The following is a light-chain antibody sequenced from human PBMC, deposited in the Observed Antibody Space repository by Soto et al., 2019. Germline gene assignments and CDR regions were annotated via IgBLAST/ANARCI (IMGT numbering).Light chain of an antibody. J-gene: IGKJ5*01. CDR1: QRVSGGF. Sequence: EIVLTQSTATMWLSPGERCPRYCGASQRVSGGFLAWYQQKPGLAPMLILYDTSFRATGIPDRFSGSGSGTDFTLTISRLDPEDAAVYYCQQRSNWPPITFGQGTRLEIK. CDR2: DTS. CDR3: QQRSNWPPIT. V-gene: IGKV3D-20*02.